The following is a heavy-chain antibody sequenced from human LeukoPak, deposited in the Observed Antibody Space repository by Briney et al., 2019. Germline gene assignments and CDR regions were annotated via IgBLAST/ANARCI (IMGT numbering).Heavy chain of an antibody. D-gene: IGHD1-26*01. J-gene: IGHJ3*01. CDR1: GFTFSSYG. V-gene: IGHV3-30*03. CDR3: ARWDTMDAFDV. Sequence: GALRLSCAASGFTFSSYGMHWVRQAPGKGLEWVALISYDGSLKENADSVKGRFTISRDNSRNTMYLQMNSLRVEDTAVYYCARWDTMDAFDVWGQGTMVTVSP. CDR2: ISYDGSLK.